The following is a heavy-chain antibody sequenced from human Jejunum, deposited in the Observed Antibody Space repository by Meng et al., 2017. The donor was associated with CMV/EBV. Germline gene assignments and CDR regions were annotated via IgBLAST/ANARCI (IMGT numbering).Heavy chain of an antibody. J-gene: IGHJ3*02. CDR2: IGTVGDT. V-gene: IGHV3-13*01. D-gene: IGHD3-16*01. CDR3: ARDGGLGAFDI. Sequence: SGAASGFTFSTYDMHWARQATGKGLEWVSGIGTVGDTYYPDSVKGRFTISREHAKNSLYLQMNSLRAGDTAVYYCARDGGLGAFDIWGQGTMVTVSS. CDR1: GFTFSTYD.